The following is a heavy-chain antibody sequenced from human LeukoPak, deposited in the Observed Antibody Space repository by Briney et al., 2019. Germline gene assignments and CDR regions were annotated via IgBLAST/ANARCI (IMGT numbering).Heavy chain of an antibody. CDR3: ARDRLYDSSGYYVSLNWFDP. CDR1: GGSISSSSYY. V-gene: IGHV4-39*07. CDR2: IYYSGST. J-gene: IGHJ5*02. Sequence: SETLSLTYTVSGGSISSSSYYWGWIRQPPGKGLEWIGSIYYSGSTYYNPSLKSRVTISVDTSKNQFSLKLSSVTAADTAVYYCARDRLYDSSGYYVSLNWFDPWGQGTLVTVSS. D-gene: IGHD3-22*01.